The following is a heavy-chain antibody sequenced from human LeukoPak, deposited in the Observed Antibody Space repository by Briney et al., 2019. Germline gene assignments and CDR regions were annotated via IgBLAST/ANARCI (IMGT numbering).Heavy chain of an antibody. CDR1: GYSFTSYW. Sequence: GESLKISCKGSGYSFTSYWIGWVRQMPGKGLEWMGIIYPGDSDTRYSPSFQGQVTMSADKSISTAYLKWSSLKASDTVMYYCARRATGTTKWFDPWGQGTLVTVSS. V-gene: IGHV5-51*01. CDR3: ARRATGTTKWFDP. D-gene: IGHD1-1*01. J-gene: IGHJ5*02. CDR2: IYPGDSDT.